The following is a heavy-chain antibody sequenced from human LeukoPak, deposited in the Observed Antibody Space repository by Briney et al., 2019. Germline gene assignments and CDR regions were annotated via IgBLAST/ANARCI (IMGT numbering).Heavy chain of an antibody. CDR2: ISPSSGGT. Sequence: EASVKVSCKASGYTFTGYYVHWVRQAPGQGLEWMGWISPSSGGTDYSQKFQGRVTMTRDTSVTTAYMALSSLGSDDTAVYYCARNFVGDRRGTFDIWGQGTVVTVSS. D-gene: IGHD3-9*01. CDR1: GYTFTGYY. J-gene: IGHJ3*02. V-gene: IGHV1-2*02. CDR3: ARNFVGDRRGTFDI.